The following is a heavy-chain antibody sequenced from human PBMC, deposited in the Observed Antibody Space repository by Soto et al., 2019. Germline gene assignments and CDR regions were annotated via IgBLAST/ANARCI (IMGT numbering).Heavy chain of an antibody. Sequence: GGSLRLSCAASGFTFSSYAMHWVRQAPGKGLEWVAVISYDGSNKYYADSVKGRFTISRDNSKNTLYLQLNSLRAEDTAVYYCARDKRDLRFLEWSYYFDYWGQGPLVTVPS. CDR2: ISYDGSNK. CDR3: ARDKRDLRFLEWSYYFDY. J-gene: IGHJ4*02. D-gene: IGHD3-3*01. CDR1: GFTFSSYA. V-gene: IGHV3-30-3*01.